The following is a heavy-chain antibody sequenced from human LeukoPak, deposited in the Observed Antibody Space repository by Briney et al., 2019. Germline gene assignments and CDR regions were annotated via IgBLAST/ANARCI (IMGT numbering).Heavy chain of an antibody. CDR2: IYYSGST. CDR3: ARQGGVATTFDY. J-gene: IGHJ4*02. V-gene: IGHV4-59*08. CDR1: GGSISSYY. D-gene: IGHD5-12*01. Sequence: SETLSLTCTVSGGSISSYYWSWIRQPPGKGLEWIGYIYYSGSTNYNPSLKSRVTISVDTSKNQFSLKLSSVTAADTAVYYCARQGGVATTFDYWGQGTLVTVSS.